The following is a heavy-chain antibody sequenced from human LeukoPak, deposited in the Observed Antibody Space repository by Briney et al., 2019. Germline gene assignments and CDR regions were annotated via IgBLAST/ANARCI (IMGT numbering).Heavy chain of an antibody. CDR3: ARDVFLVPAAPYYFDY. V-gene: IGHV3-30*04. CDR2: ISYDGSNK. J-gene: IGHJ4*02. CDR1: GFTFSSYA. Sequence: GGSLRLSCAASGFTFSSYAMHWVRQAPGKGLEWVAVISYDGSNKYYADSVKGRFTISRDNSKNTLYLQMNSLRAEDTAVYYCARDVFLVPAAPYYFDYWGQGTLVTVSS. D-gene: IGHD2-2*01.